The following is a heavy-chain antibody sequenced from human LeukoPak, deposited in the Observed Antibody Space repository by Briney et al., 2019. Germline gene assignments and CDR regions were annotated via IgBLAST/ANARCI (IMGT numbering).Heavy chain of an antibody. D-gene: IGHD6-13*01. J-gene: IGHJ3*02. CDR1: SGSISTSNYY. V-gene: IGHV4-39*07. CDR3: ARDTRPSGSWYGGAFDI. CDR2: IFYSGST. Sequence: SETLSLTCTVSSGSISTSNYYWGWVRQPPGKALEWIGNIFYSGSTYYSPSLKSRVTISLDTSRNQFSLKLSSVTAADTAVYYCARDTRPSGSWYGGAFDIWGQGTMVTVSS.